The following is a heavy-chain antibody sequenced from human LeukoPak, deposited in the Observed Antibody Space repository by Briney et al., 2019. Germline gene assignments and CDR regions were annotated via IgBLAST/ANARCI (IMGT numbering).Heavy chain of an antibody. CDR3: ARAPAFGTFDY. J-gene: IGHJ4*02. CDR2: IYYSGST. V-gene: IGHV4-30-4*01. CDR1: GGSISSGDYY. D-gene: IGHD3-10*01. Sequence: NASQTLSLTCTVSGGSISSGDYYWSWIRQPPGKGLEWIGYIYYSGSTYYNPSLKSRVTISVDTSKNQFSLKLSSVTAADTAVYYCARAPAFGTFDYWGQGTLVTVSS.